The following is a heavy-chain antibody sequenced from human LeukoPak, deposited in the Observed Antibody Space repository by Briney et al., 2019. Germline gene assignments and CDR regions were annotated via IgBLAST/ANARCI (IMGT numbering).Heavy chain of an antibody. CDR3: ATKGVRGANYYYYGMDV. CDR1: GYTLTELS. V-gene: IGHV1-24*01. D-gene: IGHD3-10*02. CDR2: FDPEDGET. Sequence: ASVKVSCKVSGYTLTELSMHWVRQAPGKGLEWMGGFDPEDGETIYAQKFQGRVTMTEVTSTDTAYMEMSSLRSEDTAVYYCATKGVRGANYYYYGMDVWGQGTTVTVSS. J-gene: IGHJ6*02.